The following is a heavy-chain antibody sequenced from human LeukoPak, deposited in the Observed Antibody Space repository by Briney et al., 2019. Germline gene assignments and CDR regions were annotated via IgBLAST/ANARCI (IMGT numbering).Heavy chain of an antibody. Sequence: SETLSLTCTVSGGSISSGGYYWSWIRQHPGKGLEWIGYIYYSGSTYYNPSLKSRVTISVDTSKNQFSLKLSSVTAADTAVYYCASGKASSTTDAFDIWGQGTMVTVSS. CDR2: IYYSGST. CDR1: GGSISSGGYY. V-gene: IGHV4-31*03. J-gene: IGHJ3*02. D-gene: IGHD6-13*01. CDR3: ASGKASSTTDAFDI.